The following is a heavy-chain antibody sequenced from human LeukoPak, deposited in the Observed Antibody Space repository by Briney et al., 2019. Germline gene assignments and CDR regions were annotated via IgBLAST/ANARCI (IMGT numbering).Heavy chain of an antibody. Sequence: GGSLRRYGAASGFTFSSYAMIGVRPAPGKGLEWVSAISCSGGSKYYADSVKGRFTISRDNSKITLYLQMNSLRAEDTAVYYCAAGPMGYFDYWGQGTLVTVSS. V-gene: IGHV3-23*01. CDR2: ISCSGGSK. CDR1: GFTFSSYA. J-gene: IGHJ4*02. D-gene: IGHD3-10*01. CDR3: AAGPMGYFDY.